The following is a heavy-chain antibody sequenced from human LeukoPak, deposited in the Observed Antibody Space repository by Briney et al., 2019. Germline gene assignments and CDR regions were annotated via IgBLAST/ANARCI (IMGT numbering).Heavy chain of an antibody. CDR1: GGSISSGDYY. D-gene: IGHD3-10*01. V-gene: IGHV4-30-4*08. Sequence: PSETLSLTCTVSGGSISSGDYYWSWIRQPPGKGLEWIGYIYYSGSTYYNPSLKSRVTISVDTSKNQFSLKLSSVTAADTAVYYCARDAYYYGSAGEIDYWGQGTLVTVSS. CDR3: ARDAYYYGSAGEIDY. J-gene: IGHJ4*02. CDR2: IYYSGST.